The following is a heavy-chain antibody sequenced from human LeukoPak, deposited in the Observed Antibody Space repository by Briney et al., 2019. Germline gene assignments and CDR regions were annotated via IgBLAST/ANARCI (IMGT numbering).Heavy chain of an antibody. Sequence: ASVKVSCKASGYTFTSYYMHWVRQAPGQGLEWMGIINPSGGSTSYAQKFQGRVTMTRDTSTSTVYMELSSLRSEDTAVYYCARDLSGWYHYYYYMDVWGKGTTVTVSS. CDR1: GYTFTSYY. J-gene: IGHJ6*03. D-gene: IGHD6-19*01. V-gene: IGHV1-46*01. CDR2: INPSGGST. CDR3: ARDLSGWYHYYYYMDV.